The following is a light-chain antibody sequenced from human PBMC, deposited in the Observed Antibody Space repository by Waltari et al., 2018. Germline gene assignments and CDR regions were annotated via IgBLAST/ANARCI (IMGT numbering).Light chain of an antibody. J-gene: IGLJ2*01. Sequence: SYELTPPPSVSECPGHTTGITCPGYALPKQYAYRYQQKPGHAPVLVIYKDSERPSGSPERFSGSSSGTTGTLTISGVQAEDEADYYCQSADSSGTYVVFGGGTKLTVL. CDR3: QSADSSGTYVV. CDR2: KDS. V-gene: IGLV3-25*03. CDR1: ALPKQY.